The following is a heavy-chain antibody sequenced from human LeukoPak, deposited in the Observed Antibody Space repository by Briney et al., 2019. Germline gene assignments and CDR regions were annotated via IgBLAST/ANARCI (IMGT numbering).Heavy chain of an antibody. CDR1: GFTFSSYG. D-gene: IGHD3-10*01. J-gene: IGHJ4*02. CDR3: GPSYHFDY. V-gene: IGHV3-30*03. Sequence: PGGSLRLSCAASGFTFSSYGMHWVRQAPGKGLEWVAVISYDGSNKYYADSVKGRFTISRDNSKNTLCLQMNSLRAEDTAVYYCGPSYHFDYWGQGTLVTVSS. CDR2: ISYDGSNK.